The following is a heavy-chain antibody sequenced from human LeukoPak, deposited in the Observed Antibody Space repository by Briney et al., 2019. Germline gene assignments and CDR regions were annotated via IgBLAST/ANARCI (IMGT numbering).Heavy chain of an antibody. CDR3: AKNRGLTTEPFDY. CDR2: ISGSGGST. D-gene: IGHD4-11*01. Sequence: PGGSLRLSCPASGFTFSSYSMSWVRQAPGKGLEWVSAISGSGGSTYYADSVKGRFTISRDNSKNTLYLQMNSLRAEDTAVYYCAKNRGLTTEPFDYWGQGTLVTVSS. V-gene: IGHV3-23*01. CDR1: GFTFSSYS. J-gene: IGHJ4*02.